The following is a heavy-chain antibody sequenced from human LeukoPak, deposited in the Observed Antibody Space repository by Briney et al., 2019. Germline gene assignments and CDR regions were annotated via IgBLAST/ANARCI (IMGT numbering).Heavy chain of an antibody. D-gene: IGHD1/OR15-1a*01. CDR1: GFTFSSYE. V-gene: IGHV3-48*03. J-gene: IGHJ4*02. CDR3: ARDRRDITGTTSFDY. Sequence: PGGSLRLSCAASGFTFSSYEMNWVRQAPGTGLEWGSYISSSGSTIYYADSVKGRFTISRDNAKNTLYLQMNSLRAEDTAVYYCARDRRDITGTTSFDYWGQGTLVTVSS. CDR2: ISSSGSTI.